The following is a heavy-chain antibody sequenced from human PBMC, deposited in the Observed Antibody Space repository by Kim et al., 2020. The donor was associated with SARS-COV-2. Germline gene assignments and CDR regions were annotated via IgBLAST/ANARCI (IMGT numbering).Heavy chain of an antibody. D-gene: IGHD3-3*01. Sequence: ASVKVSCKASGYTFTSYYMHWVRQAPGQGLEWMGIINPSGGSTSYAQKFQGRVTMTRDTSTSTVYMELSSLRSEDTAVYYCAREGDDFWSGYPDDVRRSAFDIWGQGTMDTVSS. V-gene: IGHV1-46*01. CDR2: INPSGGST. CDR1: GYTFTSYY. J-gene: IGHJ3*02. CDR3: AREGDDFWSGYPDDVRRSAFDI.